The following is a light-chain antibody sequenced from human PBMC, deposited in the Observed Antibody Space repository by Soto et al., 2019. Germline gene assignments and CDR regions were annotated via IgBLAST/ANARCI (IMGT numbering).Light chain of an antibody. CDR1: QSVSSGN. Sequence: EIVLTQSPGTLSLSPGERATLSCRASQSVSSGNLAWYQQKPGQAPRLLIFGALSRATGIPDRFSGSGSGTDFNLTISRLEPEDFAVYYCQQYGTSPLSFGGGTKVEIK. V-gene: IGKV3-20*01. J-gene: IGKJ4*01. CDR2: GAL. CDR3: QQYGTSPLS.